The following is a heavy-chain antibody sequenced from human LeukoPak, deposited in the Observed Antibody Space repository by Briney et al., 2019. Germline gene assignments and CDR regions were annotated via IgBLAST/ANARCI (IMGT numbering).Heavy chain of an antibody. Sequence: PGRSLRLSCGASGFTFSSYAMSWVRQAPGKGLEWVSGISGSGGSTQYADSVKGRFTISRDNSKDTLYLQMNSLTVEDTAVYYCAKAETPGHYDFWSGQYTQSWFDPWGQGTLVTVSS. CDR1: GFTFSSYA. V-gene: IGHV3-23*01. J-gene: IGHJ5*02. D-gene: IGHD3-3*01. CDR3: AKAETPGHYDFWSGQYTQSWFDP. CDR2: ISGSGGST.